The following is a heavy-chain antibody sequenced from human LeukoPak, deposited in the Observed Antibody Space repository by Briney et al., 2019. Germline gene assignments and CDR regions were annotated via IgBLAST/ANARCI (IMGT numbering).Heavy chain of an antibody. CDR1: GYSISSGCY. J-gene: IGHJ3*02. D-gene: IGHD2-21*02. Sequence: SETLSLTCTVSGYSISSGCYWGWIRQPPGKGLEWIGSIYHSGSTYYNPSLKSRVTISVDTSKNQFSLKLGSVTAADTAVYYCAGAYCGGDCYSGRAFDIWGQGTMVTVSS. CDR2: IYHSGST. V-gene: IGHV4-38-2*02. CDR3: AGAYCGGDCYSGRAFDI.